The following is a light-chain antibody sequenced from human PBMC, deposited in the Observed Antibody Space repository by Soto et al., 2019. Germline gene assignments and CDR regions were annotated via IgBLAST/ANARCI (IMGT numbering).Light chain of an antibody. V-gene: IGLV2-8*01. CDR2: EVT. CDR3: SSYAASNKHV. CDR1: SSDVGGYDL. Sequence: QSALTQPPSASGSPGQSITISCTGTSSDVGGYDLVSWYQQHPGKAPKLMIYEVTKRPSGVPDRFSGSKSGNTASLTVSGLQPEDEADYYCSSYAASNKHVFGTGTKVTVL. J-gene: IGLJ1*01.